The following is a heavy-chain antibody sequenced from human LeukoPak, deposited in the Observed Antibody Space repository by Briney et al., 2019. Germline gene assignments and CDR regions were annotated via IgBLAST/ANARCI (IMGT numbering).Heavy chain of an antibody. J-gene: IGHJ5*02. V-gene: IGHV1-18*01. CDR3: ARQVGATTSRWFDP. CDR1: GYIFTSYG. Sequence: ASVKVSCKASGYIFTSYGISWVRQAPGQGLEWMGWISVYNGNTNYPQRLQGRVTMTTDTSTTTAYMELRSLRSDDTAVYYCARQVGATTSRWFDPWGQGTLVTVSS. CDR2: ISVYNGNT. D-gene: IGHD1-26*01.